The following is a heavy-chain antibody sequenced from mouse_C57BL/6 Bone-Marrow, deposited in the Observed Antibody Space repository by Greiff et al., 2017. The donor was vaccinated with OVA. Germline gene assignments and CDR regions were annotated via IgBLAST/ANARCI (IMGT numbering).Heavy chain of an antibody. CDR1: GFSFNTYA. V-gene: IGHV10-1*01. CDR2: IRSKSNNYAT. Sequence: EVQGVESGGGLVQPKGSLKLSCAASGFSFNTYAMTWVRQAPGTGLEWVARIRSKSNNYATYYSDSVKDRFTISRDDSESMLYLQMNNLKTEDTAMYYCVRHGYYAMDYWGQGTSVTVSS. CDR3: VRHGYYAMDY. J-gene: IGHJ4*01.